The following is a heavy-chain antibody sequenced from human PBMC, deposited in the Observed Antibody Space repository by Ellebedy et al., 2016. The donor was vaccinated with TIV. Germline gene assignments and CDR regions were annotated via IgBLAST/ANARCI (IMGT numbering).Heavy chain of an antibody. CDR1: GNTFTTLL. Sequence: AASVKVSCKASGNTFTTLLINWLRQAPGQGLEWMGWVNPNTGIPTYAKGFTGRFVFSSDTSVNTAYLQINSLRAEDTAAYYCARNHNDFLTAYAHPPNYWGQGTLVTVSS. CDR2: VNPNTGIP. D-gene: IGHD3-9*01. J-gene: IGHJ4*02. CDR3: ARNHNDFLTAYAHPPNY. V-gene: IGHV7-4-1*02.